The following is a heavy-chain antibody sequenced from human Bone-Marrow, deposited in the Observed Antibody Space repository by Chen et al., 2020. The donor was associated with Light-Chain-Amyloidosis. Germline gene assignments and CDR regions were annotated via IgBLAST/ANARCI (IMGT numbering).Heavy chain of an antibody. J-gene: IGHJ4*02. V-gene: IGHV3-53*04. Sequence: EVQLVESGGGLVQPGGSLRLSCAASGFIVSNNYMNWVRQAPGKGLEWVSVINSGGSTSPAASGKGRSPIPRQNSKNTLYLQMNGLGAEDTAVYYCVGGGDWGQGILVTVSS. CDR3: VGGGD. D-gene: IGHD3-16*01. CDR2: INSGGST. CDR1: GFIVSNNY.